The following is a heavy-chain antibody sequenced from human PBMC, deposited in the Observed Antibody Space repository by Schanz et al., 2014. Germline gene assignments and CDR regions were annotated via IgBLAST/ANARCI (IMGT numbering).Heavy chain of an antibody. J-gene: IGHJ4*02. CDR2: VNHGGYT. CDR1: GGSFSGYW. CDR3: ATWSGTRLFHN. D-gene: IGHD1-7*01. Sequence: QVQLQQWGAGLLKPSETLSLTCAFSGGSFSGYWWTWVRQSPGKGLEWIGEVNHGGYTKYNPSLKSRVTISVDTSKNQFSLRLSSVTAADTAAYYCATWSGTRLFHNWGQGTLVTVSS. V-gene: IGHV4-34*01.